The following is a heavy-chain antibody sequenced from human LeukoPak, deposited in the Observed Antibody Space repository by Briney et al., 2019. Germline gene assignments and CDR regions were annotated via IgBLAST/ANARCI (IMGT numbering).Heavy chain of an antibody. CDR2: IYTSGST. CDR3: ARENSGSYREFDY. CDR1: GGSISSYY. V-gene: IGHV4-4*07. J-gene: IGHJ4*02. D-gene: IGHD1-26*01. Sequence: SETLSLTCTVSGGSISSYYWSWIRQPAGKGLELIGRIYTSGSTNYNASLKSRVSMSVDTSKNQFSLKLSPVTAADTAVFYCARENSGSYREFDYWGQGTLVTVSS.